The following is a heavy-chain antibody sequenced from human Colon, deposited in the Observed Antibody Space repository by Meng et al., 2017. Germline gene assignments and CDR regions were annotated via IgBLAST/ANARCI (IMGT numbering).Heavy chain of an antibody. CDR2: INSGGSDI. V-gene: IGHV3-11*01. D-gene: IGHD6-6*01. J-gene: IGHJ5*02. CDR3: VTTARQADH. Sequence: QVQLVESGGTLFTPGGSLRLSCAASGFTFSDLYMSWVRQAPGKGLEWLSYINSGGSDIAYADSVKGRFTISRDNARNSLYLQMSSLRAEDTAVYYCVTTARQADHWGQGTLVTVSS. CDR1: GFTFSDLY.